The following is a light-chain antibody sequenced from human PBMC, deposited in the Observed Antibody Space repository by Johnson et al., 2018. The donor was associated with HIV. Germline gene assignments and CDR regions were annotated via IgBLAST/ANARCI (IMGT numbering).Light chain of an antibody. CDR2: DNN. J-gene: IGLJ1*01. V-gene: IGLV1-51*01. CDR3: GTWDSSLSAYV. CDR1: SSNIGNNY. Sequence: QSVLTQPPSVSAAPGQKVTISCSGSSSNIGNNYVSWYKQLPGTAPKLLIYDNNKRPSGIPDRFSGSKSGTSATLGITGLQTGDEADYYCGTWDSSLSAYVFGTGTKFTVL.